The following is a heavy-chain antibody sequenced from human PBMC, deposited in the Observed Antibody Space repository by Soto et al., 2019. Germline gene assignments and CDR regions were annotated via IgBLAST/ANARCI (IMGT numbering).Heavy chain of an antibody. V-gene: IGHV3-30*18. CDR2: ISYDGSNK. D-gene: IGHD3-10*01. CDR1: GFIFSRYG. CDR3: AKDLGSGKPYYYYAMDV. Sequence: QGQLVESGGGVVQTGTSLRLSCEASGFIFSRYGMHWVRQAPGKGLEWVAVISYDGSNKYYAESVKGRFIISRDKSENKLSLQMNSLRAEDTAVYYCAKDLGSGKPYYYYAMDVWGQGTTVTVSS. J-gene: IGHJ6*02.